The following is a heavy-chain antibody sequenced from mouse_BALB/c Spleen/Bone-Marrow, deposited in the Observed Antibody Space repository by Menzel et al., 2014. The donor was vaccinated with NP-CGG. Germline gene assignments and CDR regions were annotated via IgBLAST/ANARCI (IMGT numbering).Heavy chain of an antibody. V-gene: IGHV3-1*02. D-gene: IGHD1-2*01. CDR3: ARDARTTARFAY. Sequence: EVQVVESGPVLVKPSQSLSLTCTVTAYSITSGYGWHWIRQFPGNKLEWMGYIHYSGSTHYHPSLKSRISITRDTSKNQFFLQLNSVTTEDTATYHCARDARTTARFAYWGQGTLVTVSA. J-gene: IGHJ3*01. CDR2: IHYSGST. CDR1: AYSITSGYG.